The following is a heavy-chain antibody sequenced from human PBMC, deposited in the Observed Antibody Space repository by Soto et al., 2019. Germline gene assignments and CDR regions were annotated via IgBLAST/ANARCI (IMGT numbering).Heavy chain of an antibody. CDR1: GDSIIGTGW. V-gene: IGHV4-4*02. CDR3: VRNGYDSVDV. Sequence: QVQLQESGPGLVKPSGTLSLTCAVSGDSIIGTGWWSWVRQSPGKGLDWIGEVYHSGATNYNPSLMSRGTISVDTAKNQFSLNLGSVTAADTAVYYCVRNGYDSVDVWGQGTTVTVSS. J-gene: IGHJ6*02. CDR2: VYHSGAT. D-gene: IGHD3-22*01.